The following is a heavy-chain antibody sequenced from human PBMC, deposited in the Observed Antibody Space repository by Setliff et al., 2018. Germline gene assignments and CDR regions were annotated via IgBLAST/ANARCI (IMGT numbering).Heavy chain of an antibody. D-gene: IGHD3-3*01. Sequence: SETLSLTCTVSGGSISSSSYYWGWIRQPPGKGLEWIGSIYYSGSTYYNPSLKSRVTISVDTSKNQFSLKLSSVTAADTAVYYCARLYYNFWSGYFWGQGTLVTVSS. CDR1: GGSISSSSYY. CDR3: ARLYYNFWSGYF. CDR2: IYYSGST. V-gene: IGHV4-39*07. J-gene: IGHJ4*02.